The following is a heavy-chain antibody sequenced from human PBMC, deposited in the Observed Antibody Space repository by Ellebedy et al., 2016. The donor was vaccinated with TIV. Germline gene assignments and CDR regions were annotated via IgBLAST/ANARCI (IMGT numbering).Heavy chain of an antibody. D-gene: IGHD1-26*01. J-gene: IGHJ4*02. CDR3: ARRGLLPTAYFDY. CDR1: GGSFSGYY. CDR2: INHSGST. Sequence: MPSETLSLTCAVYGGSFSGYYWSWIRQPPGKGLEWIGEINHSGSTNYNPSLKSRVTISVDTSKNQFSLKLSSVTAADTAVYYCARRGLLPTAYFDYWGQGTLVTVSS. V-gene: IGHV4-34*01.